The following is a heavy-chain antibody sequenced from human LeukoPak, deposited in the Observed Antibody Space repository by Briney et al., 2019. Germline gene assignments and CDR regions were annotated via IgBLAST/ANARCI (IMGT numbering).Heavy chain of an antibody. J-gene: IGHJ4*02. CDR2: ISGSGGST. CDR3: AKVGKDSVYDEEMWISQTLFLDY. Sequence: GGSLRLSCAASGFTFSSYAMSWVRQAPGKGLEWVSAISGSGGSTYYADSVKGRFTISRDNSKNTLYLQMNSLRAEDTAVYYRAKVGKDSVYDEEMWISQTLFLDYWGQGTLVTVSS. V-gene: IGHV3-23*01. D-gene: IGHD5/OR15-5a*01. CDR1: GFTFSSYA.